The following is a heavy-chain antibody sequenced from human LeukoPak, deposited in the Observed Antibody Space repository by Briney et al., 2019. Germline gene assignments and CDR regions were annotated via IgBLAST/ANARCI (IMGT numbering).Heavy chain of an antibody. J-gene: IGHJ4*02. Sequence: GGSLRLSCAASGFTFSSYAMNWVRQAPGKGLEWVSSISGSGDSTYYADSVEGRFTFSRDNSKNTLYLQMNSLRAEDTAVYYCAKDMFGGNSAVDCWGQGTLVTVSS. V-gene: IGHV3-23*01. CDR2: ISGSGDST. D-gene: IGHD4-23*01. CDR1: GFTFSSYA. CDR3: AKDMFGGNSAVDC.